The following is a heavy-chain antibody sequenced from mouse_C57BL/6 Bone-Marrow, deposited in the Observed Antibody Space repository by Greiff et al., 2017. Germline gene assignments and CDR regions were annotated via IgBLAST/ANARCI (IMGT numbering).Heavy chain of an antibody. CDR1: GFTFTDYY. Sequence: EVHLVESGGGLVQPGGSLSLSCAASGFTFTDYYMSWVRQPPGEALEWLGFLRNKAKGYTTEYSASVKGRFTISRDNSKSILYLQMNAQRAEDSSTYYCARYNWADYAMYYWGQGTSVTVSS. J-gene: IGHJ4*01. D-gene: IGHD4-1*01. CDR3: ARYNWADYAMYY. CDR2: LRNKAKGYTT. V-gene: IGHV7-3*01.